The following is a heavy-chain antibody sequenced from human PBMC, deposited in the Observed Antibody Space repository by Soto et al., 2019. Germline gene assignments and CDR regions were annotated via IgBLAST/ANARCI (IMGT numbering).Heavy chain of an antibody. CDR2: IYYSGTT. D-gene: IGHD3-22*01. CDR3: ARDLPYYYDSSGYHGSRFDP. V-gene: IGHV4-30-4*01. CDR1: GGSISSGNYY. Sequence: SETLSLTCTVSGGSISSGNYYWSWIRQPPGQGLEWIGFIYYSGTTYYNASLRSRVTISVDTSKNQFSLELSSVTAADTAVYYCARDLPYYYDSSGYHGSRFDPWGQGTLVTVSS. J-gene: IGHJ5*02.